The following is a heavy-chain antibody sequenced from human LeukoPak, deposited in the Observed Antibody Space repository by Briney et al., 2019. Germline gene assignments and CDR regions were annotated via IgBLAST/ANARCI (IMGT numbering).Heavy chain of an antibody. CDR3: ASSADYYDSSGYHWDAFDI. V-gene: IGHV4-59*01. CDR1: GGSISSYY. D-gene: IGHD3-22*01. J-gene: IGHJ3*02. CDR2: IYYGGST. Sequence: SETLSLTCTVSGGSISSYYWSWIRQPPGKGLEWIGYIYYGGSTNYNPSLKSRVTISADTSKNQFSLKLSSVTAADTAVYYCASSADYYDSSGYHWDAFDIWGQGTMVTVSS.